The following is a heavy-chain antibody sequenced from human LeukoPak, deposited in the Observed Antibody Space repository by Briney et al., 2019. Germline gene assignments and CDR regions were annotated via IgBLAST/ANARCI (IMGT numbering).Heavy chain of an antibody. J-gene: IGHJ6*03. CDR1: GGSFSGYY. V-gene: IGHV4-34*01. CDR2: INHSGST. Sequence: SETLSLTCVVYGGSFSGYYWSWIRQPPGKGLEWIGEINHSGSTNYNPSLKSRVTISVDTSKNQFSLKLSSVTAADTAMYYCAREKIGTGTVLGKDYYYMDVWGKGTTVTVSS. CDR3: AREKIGTGTVLGKDYYYMDV. D-gene: IGHD3-16*01.